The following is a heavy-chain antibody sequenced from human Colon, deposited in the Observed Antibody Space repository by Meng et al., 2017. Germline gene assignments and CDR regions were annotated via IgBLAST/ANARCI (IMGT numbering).Heavy chain of an antibody. J-gene: IGHJ4*02. CDR1: GGPGSSGSYY. V-gene: IGHV4-61*01. CDR3: ARGHLDY. CDR2: IYYTGST. Sequence: VQLQESGPGLVRPSGTLALPCTVSGGPGSSGSYYLSWIRQPPGKGLEWIGYIYYTGSTNYNPSLKSRVTISVDTSKNQFSLKLSSVTAADTAVYYCARGHLDYWGQGTLVTVSS.